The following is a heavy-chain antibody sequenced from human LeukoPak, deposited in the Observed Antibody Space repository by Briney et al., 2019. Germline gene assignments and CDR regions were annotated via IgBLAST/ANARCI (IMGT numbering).Heavy chain of an antibody. CDR2: VSSTGTYI. Sequence: GGTLRLYCAASGFAFSSYNMNWVRQAPGKGLQWVSSVSSTGTYIFYADSVKGRFTVSRDNAKNSLYLQMNSLRVEDTAVYYCAGYYYDISGYYPVYLGQGTLVTVSS. D-gene: IGHD3-22*01. CDR3: AGYYYDISGYYPVY. CDR1: GFAFSSYN. V-gene: IGHV3-21*01. J-gene: IGHJ4*02.